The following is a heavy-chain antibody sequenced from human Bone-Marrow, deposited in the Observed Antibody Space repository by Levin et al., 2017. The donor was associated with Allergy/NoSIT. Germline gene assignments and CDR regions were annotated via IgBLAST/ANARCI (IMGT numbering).Heavy chain of an antibody. Sequence: PGGSLRLSCAASGFRFETFSLNWVRQAPGKGLEWVAYISSRGDTILYADSVKGRFTISRDNANYSLYLQMNSLRDEDTAVYFCATLGTPRGTDVWGQGTLVTVSS. CDR3: ATLGTPRGTDV. J-gene: IGHJ3*01. D-gene: IGHD3-16*01. CDR1: GFRFETFS. CDR2: ISSRGDTI. V-gene: IGHV3-48*02.